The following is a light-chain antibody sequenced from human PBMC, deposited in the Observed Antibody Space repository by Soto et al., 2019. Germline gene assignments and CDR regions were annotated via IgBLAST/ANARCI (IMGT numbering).Light chain of an antibody. CDR2: AAS. CDR1: QGISNY. CDR3: QKYNSAPRT. V-gene: IGKV1-27*01. Sequence: DVQMTQAPSSLSASVGDRVTITCRASQGISNYLAWYQQKPGKVPKLLIYAASILQAGVPSRFSGSGSGTDFTLTISSLQPEDVATSYCQKYNSAPRTFGGGTKVEIK. J-gene: IGKJ4*01.